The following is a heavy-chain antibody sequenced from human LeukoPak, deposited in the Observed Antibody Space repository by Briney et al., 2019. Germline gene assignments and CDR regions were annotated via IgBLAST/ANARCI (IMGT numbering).Heavy chain of an antibody. CDR1: GYTLTELS. J-gene: IGHJ4*02. D-gene: IGHD3-22*01. CDR3: ATPRDDSSGYSHNFDY. V-gene: IGHV1-24*01. CDR2: FDPEDGET. Sequence: ASVTVSCKVSGYTLTELSMHWVRQAPGKGLEWMGGFDPEDGETIYAQKFQGRVTMTEDTSTDTTYMELSSLRSEDTAVYYCATPRDDSSGYSHNFDYWGQGTLVTVSS.